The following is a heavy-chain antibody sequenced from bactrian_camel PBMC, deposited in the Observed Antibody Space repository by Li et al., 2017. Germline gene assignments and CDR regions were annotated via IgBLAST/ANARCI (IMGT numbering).Heavy chain of an antibody. V-gene: IGHV3S1*01. CDR2: ISTYPGWV. CDR1: GFTYSNIC. D-gene: IGHD6*01. Sequence: HVQLVESGGGLVQPGGSLRLSCAGSGFTYSNICLGWFRQAPGKEREGVVAISTYPGWVYYTGSDEDGFTISRDCAKNIWYLQKNSLKSEDTAMYYCAAGPRLYGGSWSFPGWYKYWGQGTQVTVS. CDR3: AAGPRLYGGSWSFPGWYKY. J-gene: IGHJ4*01.